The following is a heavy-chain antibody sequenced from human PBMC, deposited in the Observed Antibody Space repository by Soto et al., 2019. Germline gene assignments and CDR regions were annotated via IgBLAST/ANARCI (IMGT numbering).Heavy chain of an antibody. CDR2: IIPILGIA. V-gene: IGHV1-69*02. CDR1: GGTFSSYT. J-gene: IGHJ6*02. D-gene: IGHD6-6*01. CDR3: ASSPYSSSSYYYYGMDV. Sequence: ASVKVSCKASGGTFSSYTISWVRQAPGQGLEWMGRIIPILGIANYAQKFQGRVTITADKSTSTAYVELSSLRSEDTAVYYCASSPYSSSSYYYYGMDVWGQGTTVTVSS.